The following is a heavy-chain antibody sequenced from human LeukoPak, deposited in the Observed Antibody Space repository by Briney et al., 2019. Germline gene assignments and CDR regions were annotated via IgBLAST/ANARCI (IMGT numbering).Heavy chain of an antibody. D-gene: IGHD3-16*01. Sequence: SQTLSLTCTVSGGSISRGGYYWSWIRQHPGKGPEWIGYIYYSGSTYYNPSLKSRVTISVDTSKNQFSLKLSSVTAADTAVYYCARANDYVWYFDYWGQGTLVTVSS. J-gene: IGHJ4*02. CDR1: GGSISRGGYY. CDR3: ARANDYVWYFDY. V-gene: IGHV4-31*03. CDR2: IYYSGST.